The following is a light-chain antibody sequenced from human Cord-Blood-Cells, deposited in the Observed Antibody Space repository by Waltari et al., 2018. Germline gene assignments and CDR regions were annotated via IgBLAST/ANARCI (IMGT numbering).Light chain of an antibody. CDR2: EGS. Sequence: QSALTQPASVSGSPGQSITLSCTGTSSDVGSYNLVSWYQHHPGKAPKLMIYEGSKRPSGVSNRFAGSKAGNAAFLTIAGLQAEDEAYYCCCSYAGSSTVVFGGGTKLTVL. J-gene: IGLJ2*01. V-gene: IGLV2-23*01. CDR1: SSDVGSYNL. CDR3: CSYAGSSTVV.